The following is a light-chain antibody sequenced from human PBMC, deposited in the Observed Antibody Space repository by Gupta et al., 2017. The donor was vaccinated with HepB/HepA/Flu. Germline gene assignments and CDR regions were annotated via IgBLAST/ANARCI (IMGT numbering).Light chain of an antibody. J-gene: IGKJ3*01. CDR3: QQANKFPYT. CDR1: EGVSGW. CDR2: SAF. V-gene: IGKV1-12*02. Sequence: QMTQSPSTVSASIGDTVTITCWASEGVSGWLAWYQQKPGKAPKLLISSAFTLQSGVPSRFSGTGSGTDFALTITNLQPDDYATYYCQQANKFPYTFGPGTTVDVK.